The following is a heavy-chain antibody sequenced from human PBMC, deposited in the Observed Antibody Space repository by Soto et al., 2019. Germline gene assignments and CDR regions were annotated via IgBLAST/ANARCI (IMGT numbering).Heavy chain of an antibody. Sequence: GESLKISCKGSGYSFTSYWIGWVRQMPGKGLEWMGIIYPGDSDTRYSPSFQGQVTISADKSISTAYLQWSSLKASDTAMYYCARHPTYYDFWSGPYNWFDPWGQGTLVTVSS. CDR1: GYSFTSYW. CDR3: ARHPTYYDFWSGPYNWFDP. CDR2: IYPGDSDT. J-gene: IGHJ5*02. D-gene: IGHD3-3*01. V-gene: IGHV5-51*01.